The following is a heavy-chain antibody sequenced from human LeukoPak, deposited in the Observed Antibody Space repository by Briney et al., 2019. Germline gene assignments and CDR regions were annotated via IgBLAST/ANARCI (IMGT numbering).Heavy chain of an antibody. CDR2: IYHSGST. D-gene: IGHD6-13*01. J-gene: IGHJ6*03. V-gene: IGHV4-38-2*02. CDR1: AYSVSSGFY. Sequence: PSETLSLTCSVSAYSVSSGFYWGWIRQPPGKGLEWIGTIYHSGSTYYNPSLNSRVTISVDTSKNQFSLKLSSVTAADTAVYYCARQKVYGITEAGPAISYYYYYMDVWGKGTTVTISS. CDR3: ARQKVYGITEAGPAISYYYYYMDV.